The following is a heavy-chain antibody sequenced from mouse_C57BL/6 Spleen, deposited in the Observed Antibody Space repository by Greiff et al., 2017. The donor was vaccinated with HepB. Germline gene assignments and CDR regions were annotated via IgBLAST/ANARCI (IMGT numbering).Heavy chain of an antibody. CDR2: IHPNSGST. D-gene: IGHD1-3*01. J-gene: IGHJ4*01. CDR3: AAGLTYYAMDY. CDR1: GYTFTSYW. Sequence: QVQLQQPGAELVKPGASVKLSCKASGYTFTSYWMHWVKQRPGQGLEWIGMIHPNSGSTNYNEKFKSKATLTVDKSSSTADMQLSSLTSEDSAVYYCAAGLTYYAMDYWGQGTSVTVSS. V-gene: IGHV1-64*01.